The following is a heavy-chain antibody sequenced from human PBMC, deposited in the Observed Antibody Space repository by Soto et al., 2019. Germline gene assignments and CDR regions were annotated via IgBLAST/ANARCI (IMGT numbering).Heavy chain of an antibody. Sequence: LRLSCAASGFTISSNAMYWVRQAPGKGLEWVSGISGRGDTTHYADSVKGRFTISRDTSKNTLYLQLNTLRADDTAVYYCAKDKPGTTSFDYWGQGTLVTVSS. V-gene: IGHV3-23*01. CDR3: AKDKPGTTSFDY. CDR1: GFTISSNA. D-gene: IGHD1-1*01. CDR2: ISGRGDTT. J-gene: IGHJ4*02.